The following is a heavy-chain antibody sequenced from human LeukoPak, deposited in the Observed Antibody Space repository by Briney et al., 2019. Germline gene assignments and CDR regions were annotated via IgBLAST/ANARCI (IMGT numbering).Heavy chain of an antibody. D-gene: IGHD6-13*01. CDR1: GYTFTGYY. J-gene: IGHJ4*02. V-gene: IGHV1-2*06. CDR3: ARDPGIRGGV. CDR2: INPNSGGT. Sequence: ASVKVSCKASGYTFTGYYMHWVRQAPGQGLEWMGQINPNSGGTNYAQKFQGRVTMTRDTTISTAYMGLSRLRSDDTAVYYCARDPGIRGGVWGQGTLVTVSS.